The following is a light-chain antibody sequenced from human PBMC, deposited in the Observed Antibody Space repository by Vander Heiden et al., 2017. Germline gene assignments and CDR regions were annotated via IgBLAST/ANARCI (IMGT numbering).Light chain of an antibody. CDR1: SSDVGGYKY. J-gene: IGLJ1*01. Sequence: QSDLTQPASVSGSPGQSITIPCTGTSSDVGGYKYVSWYQQHPGKAPKLIIYDVSDRPSGGSNRFSGSKSGNTASLTISGLQAEDEADYYCISYTSGSTPYVFGTGTRVTVL. V-gene: IGLV2-14*03. CDR2: DVS. CDR3: ISYTSGSTPYV.